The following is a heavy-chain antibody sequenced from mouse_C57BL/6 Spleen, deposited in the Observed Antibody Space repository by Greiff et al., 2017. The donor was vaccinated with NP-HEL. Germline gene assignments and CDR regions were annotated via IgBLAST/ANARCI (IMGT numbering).Heavy chain of an antibody. J-gene: IGHJ4*01. CDR3: AREAKGDAMDY. V-gene: IGHV5-16*01. CDR2: INYDGSST. Sequence: EVKVVESEGGLVQPGSSMKLSCTASGFTFSDYYMAWVRQVPEKGLEWVANINYDGSSTYYLDSLKSRFIISRDNAKNILYLQMSSLKSEDTATYYCAREAKGDAMDYWGQGTSVTVSS. CDR1: GFTFSDYY.